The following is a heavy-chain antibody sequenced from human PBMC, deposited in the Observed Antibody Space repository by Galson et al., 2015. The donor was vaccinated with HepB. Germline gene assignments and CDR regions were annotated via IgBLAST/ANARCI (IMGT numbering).Heavy chain of an antibody. CDR3: YTGDSSSSEYYYYGMDV. D-gene: IGHD6-6*01. J-gene: IGHJ6*02. CDR2: ISYDGSNK. CDR1: GFTFSSYG. Sequence: SLRLSCAASGFTFSSYGMHWVRQAPGKGLEWAAVISYDGSNKYYADSVKGRFTISRDNSKNTLYLQMNSLRAEDTAVYYCYTGDSSSSEYYYYGMDVWGQGTTVTVSS. V-gene: IGHV3-30*03.